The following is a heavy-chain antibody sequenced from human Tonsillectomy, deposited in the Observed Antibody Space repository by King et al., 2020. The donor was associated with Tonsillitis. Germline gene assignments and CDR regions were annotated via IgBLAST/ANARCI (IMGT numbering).Heavy chain of an antibody. Sequence: VQLVESGAEVKKPGSSVKVSCKASGGTFSSYAISWVRQAPGQGLEWMGGIIPVFGTADYAQKFQGRVTITADESTSTVYMDLSSLRSDDTAVYYCARGANWFDPWGQGTLVTVSS. CDR1: GGTFSSYA. CDR2: IIPVFGTA. CDR3: ARGANWFDP. V-gene: IGHV1-69*01. J-gene: IGHJ5*02.